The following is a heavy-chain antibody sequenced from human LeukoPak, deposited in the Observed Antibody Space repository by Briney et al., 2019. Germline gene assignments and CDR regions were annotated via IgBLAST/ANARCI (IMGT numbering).Heavy chain of an antibody. CDR2: IYPDESDT. V-gene: IGHV5-51*01. D-gene: IGHD2-2*01. J-gene: IGHJ5*02. CDR3: ARLLGYCSTTTCYGRFDP. CDR1: GYIFTSYW. Sequence: GESLKISCKGSGYIFTSYWIGWVRQMPGKGLEWMGIIYPDESDTRYSPSFQGQVTISVDKSISTAYLQRSSLKASDTAMYYCARLLGYCSTTTCYGRFDPWGQGTLVTVPS.